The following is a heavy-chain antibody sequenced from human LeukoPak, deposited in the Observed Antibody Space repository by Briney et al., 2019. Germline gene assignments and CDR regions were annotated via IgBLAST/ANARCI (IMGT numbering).Heavy chain of an antibody. V-gene: IGHV3-74*01. CDR1: GFTFSAYW. Sequence: GGSLRLSCAASGFTFSAYWMHWVRQVPGKGLVWVSRINNDGTATFFADSVKGRITISRDNAKNTLYLQMDSLRAEDTAMYYCAREILEPGKTHEYWGQGTLVTVSS. D-gene: IGHD1-1*01. CDR2: INNDGTAT. J-gene: IGHJ4*02. CDR3: AREILEPGKTHEY.